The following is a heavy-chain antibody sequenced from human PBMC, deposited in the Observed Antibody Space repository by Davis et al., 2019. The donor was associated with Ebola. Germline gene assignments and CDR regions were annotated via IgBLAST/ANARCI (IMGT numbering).Heavy chain of an antibody. CDR3: ARERERDTLYYYYGMDV. Sequence: GESLKISCAASGFTFSGSAMHWVRQASGKGLEWVGRIRSKANSYATAYAASVKGRFTISRDDSKNTAYLQMNSLRAEDTAVYYCARERERDTLYYYYGMDVWGQGTTVTVSS. V-gene: IGHV3-73*01. J-gene: IGHJ6*02. D-gene: IGHD5-18*01. CDR2: IRSKANSYAT. CDR1: GFTFSGSA.